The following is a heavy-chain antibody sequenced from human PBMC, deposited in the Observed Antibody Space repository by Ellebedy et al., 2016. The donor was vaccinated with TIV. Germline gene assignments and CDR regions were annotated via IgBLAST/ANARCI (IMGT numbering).Heavy chain of an antibody. Sequence: SETLSLTXAVYGESFSGHYWSWIRQPAGKGLEWIGRIYTSGSTNYNPSLKSRVTMSVDTSKNQFSLKLSSVTAADTAVYYCARAGGDYFDYWGQGTLVTVSS. CDR2: IYTSGST. J-gene: IGHJ4*02. CDR3: ARAGGDYFDY. V-gene: IGHV4-59*10. CDR1: GESFSGHY. D-gene: IGHD2-21*01.